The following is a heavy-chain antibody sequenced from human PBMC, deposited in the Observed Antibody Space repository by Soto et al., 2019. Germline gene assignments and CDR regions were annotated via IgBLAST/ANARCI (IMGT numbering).Heavy chain of an antibody. CDR3: ARALGEGNCISASCYYWFDP. V-gene: IGHV1-18*01. J-gene: IGHJ5*02. CDR2: ISAYNGYT. Sequence: QVQLVQSGAEVKKPGASVKVSCKASGYTFTSYGISSVRQAPGQGLEWMEWISAYNGYTNYARNLQGRVTMTTDTPTSTAYMELRSLCSGDTAVYYCARALGEGNCISASCYYWFDPWGQGTPVIVSS. CDR1: GYTFTSYG. D-gene: IGHD2-2*01.